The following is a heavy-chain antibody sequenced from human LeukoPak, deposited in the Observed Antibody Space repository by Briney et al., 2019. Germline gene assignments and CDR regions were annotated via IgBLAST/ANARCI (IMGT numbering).Heavy chain of an antibody. Sequence: AGGSLRLSCAASGFTFSSYAMSWVRQAPGKGLEWVSAISGSGGSTYYADSVKGRFTISRDNSKNTLYLQMNSLRAEDTAVYYCARARRAGYDFWSGYRWFDPWGQGTLVTVSS. D-gene: IGHD3-3*01. CDR1: GFTFSSYA. V-gene: IGHV3-23*01. CDR3: ARARRAGYDFWSGYRWFDP. J-gene: IGHJ5*02. CDR2: ISGSGGST.